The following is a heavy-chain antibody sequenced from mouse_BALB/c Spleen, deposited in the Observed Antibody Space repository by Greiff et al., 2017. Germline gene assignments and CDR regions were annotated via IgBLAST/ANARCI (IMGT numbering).Heavy chain of an antibody. Sequence: EVQLQQSGAELVKPGASVKLSCTASGFNIKDTYMHWVKQRPEQGLEWIGRIDPANGNTKYDPKFQGKATITADTSSNTAYLQLSSLTSADTAVYYCALTGRYAMDYWGQGTSVTVSS. CDR1: GFNIKDTY. J-gene: IGHJ4*01. CDR2: IDPANGNT. D-gene: IGHD4-1*01. V-gene: IGHV14-3*02. CDR3: ALTGRYAMDY.